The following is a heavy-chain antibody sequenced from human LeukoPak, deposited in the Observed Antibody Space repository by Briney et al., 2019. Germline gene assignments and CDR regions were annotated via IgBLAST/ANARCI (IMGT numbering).Heavy chain of an antibody. CDR2: INHSGST. J-gene: IGHJ6*02. CDR3: ARLRVVVVAARYYYYGMDV. V-gene: IGHV4-34*01. Sequence: SETLSLTCNVSGGSISGYYWSWIRQPPGKGLEWIGEINHSGSTNYNPSLKSRVTISVDTSKNQFSLKLSSVTAADTAVYYCARLRVVVVAARYYYYGMDVWGQGTTVTVSS. CDR1: GGSISGYY. D-gene: IGHD2-15*01.